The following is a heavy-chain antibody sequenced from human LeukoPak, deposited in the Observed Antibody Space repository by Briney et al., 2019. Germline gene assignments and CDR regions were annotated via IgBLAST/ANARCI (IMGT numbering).Heavy chain of an antibody. CDR1: GFTFSNAW. CDR2: IKRKTDGGTT. V-gene: IGHV3-15*01. Sequence: GGSLRLSCAASGFTFSNAWMSWVRQAPGKGLEWVGRIKRKTDGGTTDYAAPVKGRFTISRDDSKNTLYLQMNSLKTEDTAVYYCTASLRFLAWLSLFNYWGQGTLVTVSS. D-gene: IGHD3-3*01. J-gene: IGHJ4*02. CDR3: TASLRFLAWLSLFNY.